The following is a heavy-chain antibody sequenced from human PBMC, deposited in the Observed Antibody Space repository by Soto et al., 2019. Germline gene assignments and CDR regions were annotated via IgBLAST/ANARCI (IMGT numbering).Heavy chain of an antibody. Sequence: GSMKGFFQTSWYTFPPYDINLVGTATGQGLEWMGWMNPNSGNTGYAQKFQGRVTMTRNTSISTAYMELSSLRSEDTAVYYCARGLRTMVRGVPGYWGQGTLVTVSS. V-gene: IGHV1-8*02. CDR2: MNPNSGNT. CDR3: ARGLRTMVRGVPGY. D-gene: IGHD3-10*01. CDR1: WYTFPPYD. J-gene: IGHJ4*02.